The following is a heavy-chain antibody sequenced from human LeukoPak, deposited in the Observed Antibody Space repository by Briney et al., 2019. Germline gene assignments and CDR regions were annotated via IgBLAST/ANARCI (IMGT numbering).Heavy chain of an antibody. CDR1: GFSFTS. D-gene: IGHD4-17*01. J-gene: IGHJ5*02. CDR3: ARGATTTRFGRFDP. V-gene: IGHV3-21*01. Sequence: GGSLRLSCAASGFSFTSMNWVRQAPGKGLEWVSSISSSSDYIYHADSVKGRFTISRDNAKKSLYLQMNSLRVEDTAVYYCARGATTTRFGRFDPWGQGTLVMVSS. CDR2: ISSSSDYI.